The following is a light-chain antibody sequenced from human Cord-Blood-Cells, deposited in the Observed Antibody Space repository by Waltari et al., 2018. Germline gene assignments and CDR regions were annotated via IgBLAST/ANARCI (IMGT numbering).Light chain of an antibody. J-gene: IGLJ1*01. Sequence: QSALTQPASVPGSPGQSITISCTGTSSDVGSYNIVSWYQQHPGKAPKPMIYEGSKRPSGVSNRFSGSKSGNTASLTISVLQAEDEADYYCCSYAGSSTYVFGTGTKVTVL. CDR3: CSYAGSSTYV. CDR1: SSDVGSYNI. V-gene: IGLV2-23*01. CDR2: EGS.